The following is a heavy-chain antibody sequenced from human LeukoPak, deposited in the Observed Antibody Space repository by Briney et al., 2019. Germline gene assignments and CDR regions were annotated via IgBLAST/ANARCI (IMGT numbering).Heavy chain of an antibody. D-gene: IGHD2-2*01. Sequence: ASVKVSCKASGYTFTSYGISWVRQAPGQGLEWMGGIIPIFGTANYAQKFQGRVTITTDESTSTAYMELSSLRSEDTAVYYCARAFRYCGSTSCDYQHWGQGTLVTVSS. V-gene: IGHV1-69*05. CDR2: IIPIFGTA. CDR1: GYTFTSYG. CDR3: ARAFRYCGSTSCDYQH. J-gene: IGHJ1*01.